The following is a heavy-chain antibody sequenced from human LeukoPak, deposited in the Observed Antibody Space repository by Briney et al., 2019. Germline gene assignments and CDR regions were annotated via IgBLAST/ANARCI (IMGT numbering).Heavy chain of an antibody. D-gene: IGHD3-22*01. Sequence: HPGGSLRRSCAASGFTFSSYAMSWVRQAPGKGLEWVSAISGSGGSTYYADSVKGRFTISRDNSKNTLYLQMNSLRAEDTAVYYCAKPYDSSGYYLTDYWGQGTLVTVSS. CDR1: GFTFSSYA. J-gene: IGHJ4*02. CDR2: ISGSGGST. V-gene: IGHV3-23*01. CDR3: AKPYDSSGYYLTDY.